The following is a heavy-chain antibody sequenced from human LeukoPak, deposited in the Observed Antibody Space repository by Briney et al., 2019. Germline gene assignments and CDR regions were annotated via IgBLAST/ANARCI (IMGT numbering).Heavy chain of an antibody. CDR2: ISGYNGNT. V-gene: IGHV1-18*01. D-gene: IGHD4/OR15-4a*01. CDR1: GYTFSDYG. CDR3: ARVGLVDNEYGFYFCMDV. J-gene: IGHJ6*03. Sequence: GASVKVSCKPSGYTFSDYGITWVRQAPGQGIEWMGWISGYNGNTNYAESLQGRVTMTIDTSTSTAYMDLRSLRSDDTAVYYCARVGLVDNEYGFYFCMDVWGKGTTVIVSS.